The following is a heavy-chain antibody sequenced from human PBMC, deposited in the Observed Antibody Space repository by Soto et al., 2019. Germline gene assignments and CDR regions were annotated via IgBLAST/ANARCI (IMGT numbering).Heavy chain of an antibody. J-gene: IGHJ4*02. CDR1: GFTFSSYA. V-gene: IGHV3-23*01. CDR2: ISGSGGST. D-gene: IGHD3-9*01. CDR3: AKDARYFDWLLLEDGSFDY. Sequence: PGGSLRLSCAASGFTFSSYAMSWVRQAPGKGLEWVSAISGSGGSTYYADSVKGRFTISRDNSKNTLYLQMNSLRAEDTAVYYCAKDARYFDWLLLEDGSFDYWGQGTLVTVSS.